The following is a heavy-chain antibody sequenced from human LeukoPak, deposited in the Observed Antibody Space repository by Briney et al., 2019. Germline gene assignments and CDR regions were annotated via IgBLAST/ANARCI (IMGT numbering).Heavy chain of an antibody. V-gene: IGHV4-39*01. Sequence: SETLSLTCTLSGGSISSSSYYWGWIRQPPGKGLEWNGSIYYSGRTYYNPSLKSRVTISVDTSKNQFSLKLRSVTAADTAVYYCARHGVGAYLFDYWGKGTLVTVSS. D-gene: IGHD1-26*01. CDR1: GGSISSSSYY. J-gene: IGHJ4*02. CDR2: IYYSGRT. CDR3: ARHGVGAYLFDY.